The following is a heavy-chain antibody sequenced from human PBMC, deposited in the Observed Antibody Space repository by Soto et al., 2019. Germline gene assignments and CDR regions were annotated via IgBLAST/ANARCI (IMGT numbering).Heavy chain of an antibody. Sequence: QVQLVQSGAEVKKPGSSVKVSCKTSRDTFNKYAFNWVRQAPGHGLEWMGWIIPIFSSRYYAEKFQGRVTITEDDSTSTAYMELRSLRFEDTAVYYCARGETYLGVWGQGTTVTVSS. V-gene: IGHV1-69*01. CDR2: IIPIFSSR. CDR3: ARGETYLGV. CDR1: RDTFNKYA. D-gene: IGHD3-16*01. J-gene: IGHJ6*02.